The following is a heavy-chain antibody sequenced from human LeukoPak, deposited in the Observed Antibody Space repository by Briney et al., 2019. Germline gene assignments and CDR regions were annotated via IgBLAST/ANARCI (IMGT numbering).Heavy chain of an antibody. CDR2: IKSKTDGCTT. CDR3: TTENGYSSGWYEFSPDY. Sequence: GGSLRLSCAASGFTFSNAWMSWVRQAPGKGLEWVGRIKSKTDGCTTDYAAPVKGRFTISRDDSKSTLYLQMNSLKTEDTAVYYCTTENGYSSGWYEFSPDYWGQGTLVTVSS. D-gene: IGHD6-19*01. J-gene: IGHJ4*02. CDR1: GFTFSNAW. V-gene: IGHV3-15*01.